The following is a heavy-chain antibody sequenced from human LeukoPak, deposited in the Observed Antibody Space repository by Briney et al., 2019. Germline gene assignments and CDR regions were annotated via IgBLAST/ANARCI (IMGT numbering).Heavy chain of an antibody. V-gene: IGHV3-74*01. J-gene: IGHJ4*02. CDR2: INTDGRTT. CDR1: GFTFRTYW. CDR3: ARGGASSSFGY. D-gene: IGHD6-13*01. Sequence: TGGSLRLSCAASGFTFRTYWMHWVRQAPGKGLVWVSRINTDGRTTNYADSVKGRFSISRDNSKDTLYLQMNSLRADDTAVYYCARGGASSSFGYWGQGTLVTVSS.